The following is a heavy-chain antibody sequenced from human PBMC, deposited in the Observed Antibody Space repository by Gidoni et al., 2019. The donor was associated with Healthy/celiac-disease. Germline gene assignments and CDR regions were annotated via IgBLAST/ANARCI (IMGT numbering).Heavy chain of an antibody. D-gene: IGHD2-2*01. Sequence: EVQLVQSGAEVKKPGESLKISCKGSGYSFTSYWNGWVRQMPGKGLEWMGIIYPGDSDTRYSPSFQGQVTISADKSISTAYLQWSSLKASDTAMYYCARTGSGSTSYYYYYGMDVWGQGTTVTVSS. CDR2: IYPGDSDT. J-gene: IGHJ6*02. CDR3: ARTGSGSTSYYYYYGMDV. CDR1: GYSFTSYW. V-gene: IGHV5-51*01.